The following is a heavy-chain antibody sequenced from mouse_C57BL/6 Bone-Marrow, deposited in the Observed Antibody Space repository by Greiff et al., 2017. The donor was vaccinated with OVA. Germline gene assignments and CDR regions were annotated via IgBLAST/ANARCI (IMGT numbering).Heavy chain of an antibody. J-gene: IGHJ2*01. CDR2: INPSNGGT. CDR3: ARAFLLYYYGSSPFDY. D-gene: IGHD1-1*01. Sequence: VQLQQPGTELVKPGASVKLSCKASGYTFTSYWMHWVKQRPGQGLEWIGNINPSNGGTNYNEKFKSKATLTVDKSSSTAYMQLSSLTSEDSAVYYCARAFLLYYYGSSPFDYWGQGTTLTVSS. CDR1: GYTFTSYW. V-gene: IGHV1-53*01.